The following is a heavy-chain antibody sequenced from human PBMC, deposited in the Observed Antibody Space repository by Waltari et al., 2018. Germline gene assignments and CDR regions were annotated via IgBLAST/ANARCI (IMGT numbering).Heavy chain of an antibody. Sequence: QVQLQESGPGLVKPSQTLYLTCTVSGGSISSGSYYGSWIRQPAGKGLEWIGYIYTSGSTNYNPSLKSRVTISVDTSKNQFSLKLSSVTAADTAVYYCASQAVDTAMVLFFDPWGQGTLVTVSS. D-gene: IGHD5-18*01. J-gene: IGHJ5*02. CDR3: ASQAVDTAMVLFFDP. V-gene: IGHV4-61*09. CDR2: IYTSGST. CDR1: GGSISSGSYY.